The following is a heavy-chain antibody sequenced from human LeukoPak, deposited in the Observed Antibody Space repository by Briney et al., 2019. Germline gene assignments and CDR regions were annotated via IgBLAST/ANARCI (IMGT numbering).Heavy chain of an antibody. V-gene: IGHV3-21*01. D-gene: IGHD5-18*01. CDR3: ARDLGYSYVYYFEY. CDR2: ISSSSSYI. CDR1: GFTFSSYS. J-gene: IGHJ4*02. Sequence: GGSLRLSCAASGFTFSSYSMNWVRQAPGKGLEWLSSISSSSSYIYYADSVKGRFTISRDNAKNSLYLQMNSLRAEDTAVYYCARDLGYSYVYYFEYWGQGTLVTVSS.